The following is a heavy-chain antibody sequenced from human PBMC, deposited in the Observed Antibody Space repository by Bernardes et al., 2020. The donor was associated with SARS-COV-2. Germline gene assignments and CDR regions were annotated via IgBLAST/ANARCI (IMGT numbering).Heavy chain of an antibody. J-gene: IGHJ4*02. V-gene: IGHV3-23*01. CDR3: AKEGTAYDILAGPDY. Sequence: GGSLILSCAASGFTFSSYAMSWVRQAPGKGLEWVSAIRGSCGSTFYADSVKGRFTISRDNSKNTLYLQMNSLRAEDTAVYYCAKEGTAYDILAGPDYWGQGTLVTVSS. D-gene: IGHD3-9*01. CDR2: IRGSCGST. CDR1: GFTFSSYA.